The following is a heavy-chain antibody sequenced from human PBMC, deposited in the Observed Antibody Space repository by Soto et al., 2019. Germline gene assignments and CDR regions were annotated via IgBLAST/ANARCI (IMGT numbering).Heavy chain of an antibody. V-gene: IGHV6-1*01. CDR1: GDSVSSNSAA. J-gene: IGHJ4*02. CDR3: ARNGGKVIVATGGLDY. D-gene: IGHD5-12*01. CDR2: TYYRSKWYN. Sequence: PSQTLSLTCAISGDSVSSNSAAWNWIRQSPSRGLEWLGRTYYRSKWYNDYAVSVKSRITINPDTSKNQFSLQLNSVTPEDTAVYYCARNGGKVIVATGGLDYWGQGTLVTVSS.